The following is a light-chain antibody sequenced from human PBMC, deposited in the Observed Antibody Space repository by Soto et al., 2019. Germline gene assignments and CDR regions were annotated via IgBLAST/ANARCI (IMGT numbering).Light chain of an antibody. CDR1: QRISNF. Sequence: DILLTQSPSFLSASEGDRVTITCRASQRISNFLAWYQQKPGKAPKLLIYAASTLQSGVPSRFSGSGSGTEFTLTISILQQEDFANYYYQQLQSSPLTFGGGSKVELK. J-gene: IGKJ4*01. CDR2: AAS. V-gene: IGKV1-9*01. CDR3: QQLQSSPLT.